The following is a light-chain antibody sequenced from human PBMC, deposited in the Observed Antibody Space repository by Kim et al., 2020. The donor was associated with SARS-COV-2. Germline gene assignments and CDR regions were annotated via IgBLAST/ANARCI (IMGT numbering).Light chain of an antibody. Sequence: GQRVTISCSGSSSNIGGNYVHWYQQLPGTAPKLLVYRNDQRPSGVPDRFSASKSGTSASLAISGLRSEDEGDYYCASWDDSLSGPVFGGGTQLTVL. J-gene: IGLJ3*02. V-gene: IGLV1-47*01. CDR3: ASWDDSLSGPV. CDR1: SSNIGGNY. CDR2: RND.